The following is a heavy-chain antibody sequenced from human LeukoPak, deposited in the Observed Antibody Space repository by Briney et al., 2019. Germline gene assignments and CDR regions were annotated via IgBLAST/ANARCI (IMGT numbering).Heavy chain of an antibody. V-gene: IGHV3-7*01. Sequence: GGSLRLSCAASGFTYRTYWMDWVRQAPGKGLEWVASISHDGGNKQYAESIKGRLTISRDNVKNSLYLEINSLRADDTAIYYCAKDDSNNYYEYWGQGTLVTVSA. D-gene: IGHD4-11*01. J-gene: IGHJ4*02. CDR2: ISHDGGNK. CDR3: AKDDSNNYYEY. CDR1: GFTYRTYW.